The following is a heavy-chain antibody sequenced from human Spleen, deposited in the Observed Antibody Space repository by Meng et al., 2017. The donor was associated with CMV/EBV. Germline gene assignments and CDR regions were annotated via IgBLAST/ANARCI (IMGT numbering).Heavy chain of an antibody. CDR3: ARLSGSASYFMGYFDP. D-gene: IGHD3-10*01. CDR2: MFPGGSDT. CDR1: GDSVINW. Sequence: SGDSVINWSPWVRQRAGQGLGWMGIMFPGGSDTRYNPSFQGQVTSSVDRSINTAYLKWSRLKASDTAMYYCARLSGSASYFMGYFDPWGQGTLVTVSS. V-gene: IGHV5-51*01. J-gene: IGHJ5*02.